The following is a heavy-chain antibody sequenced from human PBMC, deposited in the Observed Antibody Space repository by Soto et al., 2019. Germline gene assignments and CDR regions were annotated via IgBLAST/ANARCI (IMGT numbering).Heavy chain of an antibody. Sequence: GGSLRLSCAASGFTFSSYSMNWVRQAPGKGLEWVSSISSFSSYIYYADSVKGRFTISRDNAKNSLYLQMNSLRAEDTAVYYCSRQPSGSDYYYYMDVWGKGTTVIVSS. CDR1: GFTFSSYS. D-gene: IGHD3-10*01. CDR2: ISSFSSYI. V-gene: IGHV3-21*01. CDR3: SRQPSGSDYYYYMDV. J-gene: IGHJ6*03.